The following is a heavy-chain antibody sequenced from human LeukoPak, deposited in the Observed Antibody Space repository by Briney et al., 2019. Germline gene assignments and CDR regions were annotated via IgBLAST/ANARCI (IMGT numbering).Heavy chain of an antibody. V-gene: IGHV3-53*01. D-gene: IGHD1-1*01. CDR2: IYSGGST. J-gene: IGHJ3*02. Sequence: PGGSLRLSCAASGFSVSNNYMSWVHQPPGKGLEWVSVIYSGGSTYYADSVKGRFTISRDNSKNTLYLQVNSLRAEDTAVYYCASNLGARNAFDIWGQGTMVTVSS. CDR3: ASNLGARNAFDI. CDR1: GFSVSNNY.